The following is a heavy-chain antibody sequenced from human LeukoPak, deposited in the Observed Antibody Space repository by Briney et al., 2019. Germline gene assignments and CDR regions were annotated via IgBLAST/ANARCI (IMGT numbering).Heavy chain of an antibody. Sequence: GESLKISCKGSGYSFTSYWIGWVRRMPGKGLEWMGIIYPGDSDTRYSPSFQGQVTISADKSISTAYLQWSSLKASDTAMYYCARLTRITMVRGVIKAVRDWFDPWGQGTLVTVSS. D-gene: IGHD3-10*01. J-gene: IGHJ5*02. V-gene: IGHV5-51*01. CDR1: GYSFTSYW. CDR3: ARLTRITMVRGVIKAVRDWFDP. CDR2: IYPGDSDT.